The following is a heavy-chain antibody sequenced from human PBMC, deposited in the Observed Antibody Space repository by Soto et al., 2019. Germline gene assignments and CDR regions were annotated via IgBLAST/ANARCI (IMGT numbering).Heavy chain of an antibody. J-gene: IGHJ5*02. D-gene: IGHD3-9*01. CDR3: ARLSPILTSYNWFDP. CDR1: GFSLTASGVG. V-gene: IGHV2-5*02. CDR2: IYWDDTK. Sequence: GPTLVNPTQTLALTCTFSGFSLTASGVGVGWIRQPPGKALEWLAVIYWDDTKHYSPSLKTRLTITKDTSKNQVVLTMTNMDPVDTATYYCARLSPILTSYNWFDPWGQGTLVTVSS.